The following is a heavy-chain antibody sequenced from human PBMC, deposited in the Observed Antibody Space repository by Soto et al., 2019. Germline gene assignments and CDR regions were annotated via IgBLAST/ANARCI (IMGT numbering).Heavy chain of an antibody. CDR3: ARYYYGSGSYSDY. CDR1: GGSISSSNW. J-gene: IGHJ4*02. Sequence: PSETLSLTCVVSGGSISSSNWWSWVRQPPGKGLEWIGEIYHTGTTNYDPSLRSRVTISVDKSKNQFSLRLTSVTAADTAIYYCARYYYGSGSYSDYWGPGTLVTVYS. V-gene: IGHV4-4*02. CDR2: IYHTGTT. D-gene: IGHD3-10*01.